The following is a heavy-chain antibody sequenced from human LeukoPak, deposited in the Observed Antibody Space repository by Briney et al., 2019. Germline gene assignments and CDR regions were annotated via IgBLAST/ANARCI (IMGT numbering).Heavy chain of an antibody. J-gene: IGHJ3*02. CDR1: GFSFSTYG. Sequence: GRSLRLSCVASGFSFSTYGMRWVRQAPGKGPEWVAVIWHDGTNEYYLNSARGRFIISREYSRNTVYLQMNSLRAEDTAVYYCVRDLDQNDFWSGYWPDAFASWGQGTKVFVSS. CDR3: VRDLDQNDFWSGYWPDAFAS. D-gene: IGHD3-3*01. CDR2: IWHDGTNE. V-gene: IGHV3-33*01.